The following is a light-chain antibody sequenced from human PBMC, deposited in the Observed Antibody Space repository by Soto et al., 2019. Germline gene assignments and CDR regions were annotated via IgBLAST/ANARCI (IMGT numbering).Light chain of an antibody. CDR2: DAS. J-gene: IGKJ1*01. V-gene: IGKV3-11*01. CDR3: QQGGNRPPRT. CDR1: QSVSSN. Sequence: IVLTKSPSTLSLYPGERATLSCRASQSVSSNLAWYQQKPGQAPRLLIYDASTRATGIADRFSGSGSGTDFTLTISSLEPEDFAVYYCQQGGNRPPRTFGQGTKVDI.